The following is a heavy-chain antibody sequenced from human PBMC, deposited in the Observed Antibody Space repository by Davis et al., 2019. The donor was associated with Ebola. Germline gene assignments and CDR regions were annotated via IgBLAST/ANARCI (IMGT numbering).Heavy chain of an antibody. CDR2: ISSSSSYI. V-gene: IGHV3-21*01. CDR3: ARDTYYDYIWGSPIDY. CDR1: GFTFSSYS. J-gene: IGHJ4*02. D-gene: IGHD3-16*01. Sequence: GESLKISCAASGFTFSSYSMNWVRQAPGKGLEWVSSISSSSSYIYYADSVKGRFTISRDNAKNSLYLQMNSLRAEDTAVYYCARDTYYDYIWGSPIDYWGQGTLVTVSS.